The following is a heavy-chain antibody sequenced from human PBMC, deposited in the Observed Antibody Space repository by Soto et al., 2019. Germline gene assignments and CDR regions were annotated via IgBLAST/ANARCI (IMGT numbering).Heavy chain of an antibody. CDR1: GFNFRNYA. J-gene: IGHJ4*02. CDR3: ARAGFCSGWYNLDY. D-gene: IGHD2-15*01. Sequence: GGSLRLSCAASGFNFRNYAMSWVRQAPGTGLEWVSTVTGSGGTTYYADSVRGRITVSRDNSKNTVHLQVDSLRADDTAVYFCARAGFCSGWYNLDYWGQGTLVTVSS. CDR2: VTGSGGTT. V-gene: IGHV3-23*01.